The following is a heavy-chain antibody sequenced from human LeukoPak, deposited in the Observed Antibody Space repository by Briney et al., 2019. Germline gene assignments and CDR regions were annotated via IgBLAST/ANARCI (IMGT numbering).Heavy chain of an antibody. J-gene: IGHJ4*02. CDR3: ARSHYGAESYYSLNYFDF. CDR1: GYTFTGNY. V-gene: IGHV1-2*02. Sequence: GASVKVSCKASGYTFTGNYMHWVRQAPGQGLEWMGWINPNNGGTNYAQKFQGRVTMSRDRSISIVYMEVSRLRSDDTAVYYCARSHYGAESYYSLNYFDFWGQGTLVTVSS. CDR2: INPNNGGT. D-gene: IGHD3-10*01.